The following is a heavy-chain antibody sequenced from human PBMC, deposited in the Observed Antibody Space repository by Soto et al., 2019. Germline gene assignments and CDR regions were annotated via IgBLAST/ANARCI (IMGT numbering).Heavy chain of an antibody. CDR3: AKRGRETSWSDGY. Sequence: EVQLLQSGGGLVQPGGSLRLSCSASGFPFSTYGMSWVRQAPGKGLEWVSSISNGGTITYYADSVKGRLTISRDNSKNTVYLQMDSLGADDTAVYYGAKRGRETSWSDGYLGQVTLVIVAS. D-gene: IGHD2-2*01. CDR2: ISNGGTIT. V-gene: IGHV3-23*01. CDR1: GFPFSTYG. J-gene: IGHJ4*02.